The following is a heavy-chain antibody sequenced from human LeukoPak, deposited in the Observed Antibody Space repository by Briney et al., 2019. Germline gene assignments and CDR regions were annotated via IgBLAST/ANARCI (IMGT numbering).Heavy chain of an antibody. CDR2: MNPNSGNT. CDR3: ARGGDILDNFDY. D-gene: IGHD2-15*01. CDR1: GYTFTSYD. J-gene: IGHJ4*02. V-gene: IGHV1-8*01. Sequence: ASVKVSCKASGYTFTSYDINWVRQATGQGLEWMGWMNPNSGNTGYAQKFQGRVTMTRNTSISTAYMELSSLRSEDTAVYYCARGGDILDNFDYWGQGTLVTVSS.